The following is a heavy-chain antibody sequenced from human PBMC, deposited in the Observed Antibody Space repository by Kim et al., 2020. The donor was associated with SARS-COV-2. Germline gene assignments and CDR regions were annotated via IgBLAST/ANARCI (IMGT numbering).Heavy chain of an antibody. CDR1: GFTFSSYG. CDR2: IWYDGSNK. CDR3: ARAHQFITMVRGVPSEDYYYGMDV. J-gene: IGHJ6*02. V-gene: IGHV3-33*01. Sequence: GGSLRLSCAASGFTFSSYGMHWVRQAPGKGLEWVAVIWYDGSNKYYADSVKGRFTISRDNSKNTLYLQMNSLRAEDTVVYYCARAHQFITMVRGVPSEDYYYGMDVWGQGTTVTVSS. D-gene: IGHD3-10*01.